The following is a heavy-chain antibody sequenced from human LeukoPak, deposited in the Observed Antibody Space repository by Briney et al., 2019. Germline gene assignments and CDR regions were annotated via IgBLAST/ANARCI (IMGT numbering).Heavy chain of an antibody. CDR3: ASFPPTPFGVVNHIDY. CDR1: GGSISSSSYY. Sequence: PSETLSLTCTVSGGSISSSSYYWGWIRQPPGKGLEWIGSIYYSGSTYYNPSLKSRVTISVDTSKDQFSLKLSSVTAADTAVYYCASFPPTPFGVVNHIDYWGQGTLVTVSS. V-gene: IGHV4-39*01. CDR2: IYYSGST. J-gene: IGHJ4*02. D-gene: IGHD3-3*01.